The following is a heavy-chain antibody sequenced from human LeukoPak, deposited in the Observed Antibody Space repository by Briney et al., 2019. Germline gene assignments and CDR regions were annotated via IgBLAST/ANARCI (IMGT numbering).Heavy chain of an antibody. CDR2: INPNSGGT. CDR3: ARSAIAAAGYYWYFDL. D-gene: IGHD6-13*01. CDR1: GYTFTGYY. Sequence: VKVSCKASGYTFTGYYMHWVRQAPGQGLEWMGWINPNSGGTSYAQKFQGWVTMTRDTSISTAYMELSRLRSDDTAVYYCARSAIAAAGYYWYFDLWGRGTLVTVSS. V-gene: IGHV1-2*04. J-gene: IGHJ2*01.